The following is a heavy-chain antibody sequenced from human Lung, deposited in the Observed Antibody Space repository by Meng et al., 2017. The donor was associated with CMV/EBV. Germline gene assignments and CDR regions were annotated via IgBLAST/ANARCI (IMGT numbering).Heavy chain of an antibody. V-gene: IGHV3-11*04. J-gene: IGHJ4*02. D-gene: IGHD4-11*01. Sequence: GGSXRLXXAASGFTFSDYYMSWIRQAPGKGLEWVSYISSSGSTIYYADSVKGRFTVSRDNAKNSLYLQMNSLRAEDTAVYYCARERYSNYGLDYWGQGTLVTVSS. CDR3: ARERYSNYGLDY. CDR1: GFTFSDYY. CDR2: ISSSGSTI.